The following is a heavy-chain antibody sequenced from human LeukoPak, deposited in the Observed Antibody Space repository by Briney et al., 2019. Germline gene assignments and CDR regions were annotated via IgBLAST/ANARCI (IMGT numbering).Heavy chain of an antibody. CDR1: GFTFGGYS. D-gene: IGHD4-17*01. Sequence: PGGSLRLSCAAPGFTFGGYSMNWVRQAPGKGLEWVSSISSSSSYIYYADSVKGRFTISRDNAKNSLYLQMNSLRAEDTAVYYCARDPYDYGDSYYDYWGQGTLVTVSS. V-gene: IGHV3-21*01. CDR3: ARDPYDYGDSYYDY. J-gene: IGHJ4*02. CDR2: ISSSSSYI.